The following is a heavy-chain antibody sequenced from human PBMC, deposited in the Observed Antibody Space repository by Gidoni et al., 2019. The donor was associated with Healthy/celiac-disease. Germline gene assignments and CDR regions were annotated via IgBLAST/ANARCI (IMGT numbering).Heavy chain of an antibody. V-gene: IGHV3-48*02. J-gene: IGHJ4*02. CDR3: ARGEGYYYDSSGYYYSDY. D-gene: IGHD3-22*01. Sequence: EVQLVESGGGLVQPGGSLRLSCAASGFPFSSYSMNWGRQAPGKGLEWLSYIISSSSTIYYADSVKGRFTISRDNAKNSLYLQMNSLRDEDTAVYYCARGEGYYYDSSGYYYSDYWGQGTLVTVSS. CDR2: IISSSSTI. CDR1: GFPFSSYS.